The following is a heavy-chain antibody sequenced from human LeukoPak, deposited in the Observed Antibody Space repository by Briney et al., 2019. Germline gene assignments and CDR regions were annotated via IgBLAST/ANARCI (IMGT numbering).Heavy chain of an antibody. V-gene: IGHV4-59*01. Sequence: SETLSLTFTVSGGSISSYYWSWIRQPPGKGLEWIGYIYYSGSTNYNPSLKSRVTISVDTSKNQFSLKLSSVTAADTAVYYCARGGIAAAFDYWGQGTLVTVSS. CDR2: IYYSGST. J-gene: IGHJ4*02. D-gene: IGHD6-13*01. CDR1: GGSISSYY. CDR3: ARGGIAAAFDY.